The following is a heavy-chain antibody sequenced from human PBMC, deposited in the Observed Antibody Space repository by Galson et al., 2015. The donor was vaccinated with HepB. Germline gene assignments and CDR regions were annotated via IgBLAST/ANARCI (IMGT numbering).Heavy chain of an antibody. CDR3: AKWGGITIFGVVIIPVSGGRDDY. CDR1: GFTFSSYG. J-gene: IGHJ4*02. V-gene: IGHV3-30*18. Sequence: SLRLSCAASGFTFSSYGMHWVRQAPGKGLEWVAVISYDGSNKYYADSVKGRFTISRDNSKNTLYLQMNSLRAEDTAVYYCAKWGGITIFGVVIIPVSGGRDDYWGQGTLVTVSS. D-gene: IGHD3-3*01. CDR2: ISYDGSNK.